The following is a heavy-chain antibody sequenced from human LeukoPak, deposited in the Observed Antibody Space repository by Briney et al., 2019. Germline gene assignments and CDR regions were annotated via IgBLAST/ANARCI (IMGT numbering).Heavy chain of an antibody. CDR2: IYYSVST. CDR1: AGSISSSSYY. V-gene: IGHV4-39*01. CDR3: ARLPQKRYMDV. J-gene: IGHJ6*03. D-gene: IGHD6-25*01. Sequence: SETLSLTCTVSAGSISSSSYYWGWIRQPPGRGREWIATIYYSVSTYYNPSLKSLFTISVNTPTNLCFLNLSAVAAADTAVYYCARLPQKRYMDVWGKGTTVTASS.